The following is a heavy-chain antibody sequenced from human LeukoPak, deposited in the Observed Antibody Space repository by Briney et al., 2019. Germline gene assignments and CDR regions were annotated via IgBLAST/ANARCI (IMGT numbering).Heavy chain of an antibody. V-gene: IGHV1-18*01. Sequence: ASVKVSCKASGYSFTSHGISWVRQAPGQGLDWMGWISAYNGHTNYAQKLQGRVTMTTDASTSTVYMELSSLRSEDTAVYYCARGSTTVTYYYYYYMDVWGKGTTVTISS. CDR3: ARGSTTVTYYYYYYMDV. J-gene: IGHJ6*03. CDR1: GYSFTSHG. D-gene: IGHD4-17*01. CDR2: ISAYNGHT.